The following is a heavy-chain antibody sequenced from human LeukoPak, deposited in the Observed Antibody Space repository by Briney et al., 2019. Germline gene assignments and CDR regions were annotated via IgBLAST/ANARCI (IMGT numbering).Heavy chain of an antibody. J-gene: IGHJ4*02. CDR1: GYTFTGYY. Sequence: ASVKVSCKASGYTFTGYYMHWVRQAPGQGLEWMGWINPNSGGTNYAQKFQGRVTMTRDTSISTAYMELSRLRSDDTAVYYCARDHRARYGGNSMTWGYWGQGTLVTVSS. CDR3: ARDHRARYGGNSMTWGY. D-gene: IGHD4-23*01. CDR2: INPNSGGT. V-gene: IGHV1-2*02.